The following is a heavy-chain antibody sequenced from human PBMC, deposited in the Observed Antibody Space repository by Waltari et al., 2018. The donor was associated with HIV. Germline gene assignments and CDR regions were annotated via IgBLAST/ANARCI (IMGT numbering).Heavy chain of an antibody. J-gene: IGHJ6*02. CDR3: ATGGVGSGVRGMDV. CDR1: GYTLTELS. CDR2: FDPEDGET. D-gene: IGHD1-1*01. V-gene: IGHV1-24*01. Sequence: QVQLVQSGAEVKKPGASVKVSCKVSGYTLTELSMHWVRQAPGKGLEWMGGFDPEDGETIYAQKCQGRVTMTEDTSTDPAYMELSSLRSEDTAVYYCATGGVGSGVRGMDVWGQGTTVTVSS.